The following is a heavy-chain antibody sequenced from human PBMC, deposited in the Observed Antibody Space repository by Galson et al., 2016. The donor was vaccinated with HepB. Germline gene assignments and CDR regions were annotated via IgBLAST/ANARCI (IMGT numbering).Heavy chain of an antibody. CDR3: ARGYGDSTVQLWFDP. D-gene: IGHD4-17*01. V-gene: IGHV4-34*01. CDR2: INHSGSA. CDR1: GGSFRDYY. Sequence: ETLSLTCAVYGGSFRDYYWSWIRQSPGKGLGWIGEINHSGSANYNPSLKSRGTISVDRSKNQFSLRLNSVTAADTAVYYCARGYGDSTVQLWFDPWGQGTLVTVSS. J-gene: IGHJ5*02.